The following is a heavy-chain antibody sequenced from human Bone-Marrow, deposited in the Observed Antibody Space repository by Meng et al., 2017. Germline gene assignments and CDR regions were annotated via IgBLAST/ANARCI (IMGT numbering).Heavy chain of an antibody. V-gene: IGHV4-4*02. CDR1: GDSISSDIW. J-gene: IGHJ4*02. Sequence: QVQLQESGPGLVKPTGNLSLPCTVSGDSISSDIWWSWVRQPPGKGLEWIGEVYHRGDTNYNPSLKSRVDISVDKSKNQFYLSLFSVTAADTAVYYCGRDQGRELINHWGQGTLVTVSS. CDR3: GRDQGRELINH. CDR2: VYHRGDT. D-gene: IGHD1-7*01.